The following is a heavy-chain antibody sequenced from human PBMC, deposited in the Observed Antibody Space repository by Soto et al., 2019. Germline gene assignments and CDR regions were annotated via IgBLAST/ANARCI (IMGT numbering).Heavy chain of an antibody. CDR2: ISGSGGST. D-gene: IGHD2-2*01. CDR3: AKLARYCSSTSCSYYYYGLDV. J-gene: IGHJ6*02. Sequence: GGSLRLSCAASGFSFSSYAMSWVRQAPGKGLEWVSAISGSGGSTYYADSVKGRFTISRDNSENTLYLQMNSLRAEDTAVYYCAKLARYCSSTSCSYYYYGLDVWGQGTTVTVSS. CDR1: GFSFSSYA. V-gene: IGHV3-23*01.